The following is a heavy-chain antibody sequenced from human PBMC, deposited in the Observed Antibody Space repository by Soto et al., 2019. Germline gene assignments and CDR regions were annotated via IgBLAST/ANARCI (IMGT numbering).Heavy chain of an antibody. V-gene: IGHV4-30-4*08. CDR1: GGSIHSNRYY. CDR3: ARERPDGSRLDP. Sequence: PSETLSLTCTVSGGSIHSNRYYWAWIRQPPGKGLEWIGYIYYSGSTYYNTSLKSRVIISVDTSKNQISLKLSSVTAADTAVYYCARERPDGSRLDPWGQGTLVTVSS. CDR2: IYYSGST. J-gene: IGHJ5*02. D-gene: IGHD6-13*01.